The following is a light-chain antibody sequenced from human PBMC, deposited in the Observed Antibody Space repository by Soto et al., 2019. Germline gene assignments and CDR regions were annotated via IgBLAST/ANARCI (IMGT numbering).Light chain of an antibody. CDR3: QQYNIWPPLT. Sequence: EIVMTQSPATLSVSPGERATLSCRASQSVNSNLAWYRQKPGQAPRLLISDASTRATGVPARFSGSGSGTDFTLPISSLQSEDSVIYYCQQYNIWPPLTFGGGTKVEIK. J-gene: IGKJ4*01. CDR2: DAS. CDR1: QSVNSN. V-gene: IGKV3-15*01.